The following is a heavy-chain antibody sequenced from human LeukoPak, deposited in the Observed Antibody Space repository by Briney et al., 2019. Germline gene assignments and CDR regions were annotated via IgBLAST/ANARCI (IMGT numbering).Heavy chain of an antibody. D-gene: IGHD2-8*01. CDR2: IYSGGST. CDR1: GFTVSSNY. J-gene: IGHJ3*02. V-gene: IGHV3-53*01. Sequence: PGGSLRLSCAASGFTVSSNYMSWVRQAPGKGLEWVSVIYSGGSTNYADSVKGRFTISRDNSKNTLYLQMNSLRAEDTAAYYCASGRLGYCTNGVCYDAFDIWGQGTMVTVSS. CDR3: ASGRLGYCTNGVCYDAFDI.